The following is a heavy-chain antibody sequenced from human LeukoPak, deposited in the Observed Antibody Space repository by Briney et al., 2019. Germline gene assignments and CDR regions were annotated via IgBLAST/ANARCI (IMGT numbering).Heavy chain of an antibody. CDR1: GDSISSYH. V-gene: IGHV4-59*08. J-gene: IGHJ4*02. CDR2: VYYSGST. D-gene: IGHD2-15*01. Sequence: SETLSLTCTVSGDSISSYHWTWIRQPPRRGLEWIGYVYYSGSTNYNPSLKSRVSISLDTSNKQFSLKLTSVTAADTAIYYCATYTRHCSGGTCYSIDYWGQGTLVSVSS. CDR3: ATYTRHCSGGTCYSIDY.